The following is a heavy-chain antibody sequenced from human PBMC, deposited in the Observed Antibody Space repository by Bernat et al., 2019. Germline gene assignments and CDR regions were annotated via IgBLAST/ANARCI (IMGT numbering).Heavy chain of an antibody. CDR2: ISSSSSYI. CDR1: GFTFSSYS. CDR3: ARDASTVTNDY. D-gene: IGHD4-17*01. J-gene: IGHJ4*02. V-gene: IGHV3-21*01. Sequence: EVQLVESGGGLVKPGGSLRLSCAASGFTFSSYSMNWVRQAPGKGLDWVSSISSSSSYIYYADSVKGRFTISRDNAKHSLYRQMSGMRAEDTAVYYCARDASTVTNDYWGQGTLVTVSS.